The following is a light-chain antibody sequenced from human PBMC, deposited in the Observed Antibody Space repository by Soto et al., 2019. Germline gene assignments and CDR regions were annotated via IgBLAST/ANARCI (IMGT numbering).Light chain of an antibody. CDR1: QSVSRY. CDR2: DAS. V-gene: IGKV3-11*01. CDR3: QQRSNWPST. Sequence: EIVLTQSPATLSLSPGERATLSCRASQSVSRYLAWYQQKPDQAPRLLIYDASNRATGIPARFSGSGSGTDFTLTSSSLEPEDFAVYYCQQRSNWPSTFGQGTKVEIK. J-gene: IGKJ1*01.